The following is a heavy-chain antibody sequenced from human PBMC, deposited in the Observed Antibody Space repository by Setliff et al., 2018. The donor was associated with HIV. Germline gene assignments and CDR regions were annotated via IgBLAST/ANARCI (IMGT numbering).Heavy chain of an antibody. Sequence: PSETLSLTCTVSGGSVSSSTYYWGWIRQPPGKGLEWIGSIYYSGSTYYNPSLKSRVTISVDTSKNQFSLKLSSVTAADTAVYYCARLNNGAHYFHFDYWGQGTLVTVSS. CDR3: ARLNNGAHYFHFDY. CDR1: GGSVSSSTYY. CDR2: IYYSGST. D-gene: IGHD1-20*01. J-gene: IGHJ4*02. V-gene: IGHV4-39*07.